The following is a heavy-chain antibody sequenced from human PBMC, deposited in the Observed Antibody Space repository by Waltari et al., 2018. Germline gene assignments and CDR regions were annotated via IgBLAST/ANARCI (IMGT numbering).Heavy chain of an antibody. Sequence: QLQLQESGPGLVKPSATLSLTCTVSGCSISSRSYHWGWFRQPPGKGLEWIGSIYYSGSTYYNPSLKSRVTISVDTSKNQFSLKLSSVTAADTAVYYCASTAMALYYFDYWGQGTLVTVSS. D-gene: IGHD5-18*01. J-gene: IGHJ4*02. CDR1: GCSISSRSYH. V-gene: IGHV4-39*01. CDR3: ASTAMALYYFDY. CDR2: IYYSGST.